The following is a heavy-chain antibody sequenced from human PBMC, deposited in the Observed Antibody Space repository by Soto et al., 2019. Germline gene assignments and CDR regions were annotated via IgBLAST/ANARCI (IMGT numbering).Heavy chain of an antibody. J-gene: IGHJ3*02. CDR3: ARGSATMVRGVIKNDAFDI. D-gene: IGHD3-10*01. CDR2: IYYSGST. V-gene: IGHV4-31*02. Sequence: PSETLSLTCTFSVGSISSGGYYWSWVRQHPGKGLEWIGYIYYSGSTYYNPSLKSRVTISVDTSKNQFSLKLSSVTAADTAVYYCARGSATMVRGVIKNDAFDIWGQGTMVSVS. CDR1: VGSISSGGYY.